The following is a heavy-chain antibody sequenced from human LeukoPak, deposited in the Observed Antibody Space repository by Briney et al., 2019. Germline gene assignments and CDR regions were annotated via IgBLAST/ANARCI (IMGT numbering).Heavy chain of an antibody. CDR2: IIPIFGIA. CDR1: GGTFSSYA. CDR3: ARRPYSSGQLDY. J-gene: IGHJ4*02. V-gene: IGHV1-69*04. D-gene: IGHD6-19*01. Sequence: SVKVSCKASGGTFSSYAIGWVRQAPGQGLEWMGRIIPIFGIANYAQKFQGRVTITADKSTSTAYMELSSLRSEDTAVYYCARRPYSSGQLDYWGQGTLVTVSS.